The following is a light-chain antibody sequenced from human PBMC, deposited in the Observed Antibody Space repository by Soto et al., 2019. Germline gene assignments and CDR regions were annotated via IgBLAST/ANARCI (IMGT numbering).Light chain of an antibody. CDR3: LLYYGGAWV. CDR2: STN. CDR1: TGAVTSGYY. J-gene: IGLJ3*02. Sequence: QAVVTQEPSLTVSPGGTVTLTCASSTGAVTSGYYPNWFQQKTGQAPRALIYSTNNKASWTPARFSGSLLGGKAALTLSGVQPEDEAEYYCLLYYGGAWVFDGGTKVTVL. V-gene: IGLV7-43*01.